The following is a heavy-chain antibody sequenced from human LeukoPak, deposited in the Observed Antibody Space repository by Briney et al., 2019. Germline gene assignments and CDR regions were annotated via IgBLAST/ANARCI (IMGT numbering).Heavy chain of an antibody. J-gene: IGHJ4*02. D-gene: IGHD2-2*02. CDR2: ISYSGTT. CDR1: GGSITSGSYY. Sequence: SETLSLTCTFSGGSITSGSYYGGWIRQPPGKGLEWIGSISYSGTTDYNPSLRSRVTISEDTSKNQFSLKLTSVTDADTAVYYCARQYTYWGQGILVTVCS. V-gene: IGHV4-39*01. CDR3: ARQYTY.